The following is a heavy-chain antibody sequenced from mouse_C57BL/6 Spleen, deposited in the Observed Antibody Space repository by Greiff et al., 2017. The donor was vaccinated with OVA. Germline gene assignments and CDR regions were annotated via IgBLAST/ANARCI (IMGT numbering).Heavy chain of an antibody. J-gene: IGHJ4*01. V-gene: IGHV3-6*01. CDR1: GYSITSGYY. CDR3: AREAAMDY. Sequence: EVQLQESGPGLVKPSQSLSLTCSVTGYSITSGYYWNWLRQFPGNKLEWMGYICYDGSNNYNPSLKNRISITRDTSKNQFFLKLNSVTTEDTATYYCAREAAMDYWGQGTSVTVSS. CDR2: ICYDGSN.